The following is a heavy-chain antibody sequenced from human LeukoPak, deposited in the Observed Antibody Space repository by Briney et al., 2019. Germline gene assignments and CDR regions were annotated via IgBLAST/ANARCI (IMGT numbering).Heavy chain of an antibody. D-gene: IGHD6-13*01. CDR3: AAGHFAGVDY. J-gene: IGHJ4*02. V-gene: IGHV3-30*03. CDR1: GFSFTVYG. CDR2: VSQDGKNK. Sequence: GGSLRLSCVASGFSFTVYGMHWVRQAPGKGLEWVAVVSQDGKNKYYVDSAKGRFTTSRDNSKNTVYLQMDSLRREDTAVYYCAAGHFAGVDYWGQGTLVTVSS.